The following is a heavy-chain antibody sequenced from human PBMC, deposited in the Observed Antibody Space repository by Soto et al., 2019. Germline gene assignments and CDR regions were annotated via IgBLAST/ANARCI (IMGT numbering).Heavy chain of an antibody. CDR2: ISYDGSNK. D-gene: IGHD1-1*01. J-gene: IGHJ6*01. Sequence: PGGSLRLSCAASGFTFSSYGMHWVRQAPGKGLEWVAVISYDGSNKYYADSVKGRFTISRDNSKNTLYLQMNSLRGEDTAVYYCEKSPARTDYYYGRDVWGQGTTVTVSS. CDR3: EKSPARTDYYYGRDV. CDR1: GFTFSSYG. V-gene: IGHV3-30*18.